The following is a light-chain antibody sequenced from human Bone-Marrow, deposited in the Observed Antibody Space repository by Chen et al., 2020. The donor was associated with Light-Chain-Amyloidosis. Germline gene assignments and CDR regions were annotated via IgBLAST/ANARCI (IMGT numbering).Light chain of an antibody. CDR3: QSADTNGVV. CDR2: KDS. J-gene: IGLJ2*01. CDR1: ILAQHF. Sequence: NELTQPPSVSVSPGQTARNTCSGNILAQHFAYWYQRKPGQAPVAVMCKDSERASGIPERFSGSGSGTLVTLAISGVQAEDGADYYCQSADTNGVVFGGGTKLIVL. V-gene: IGLV3-25*03.